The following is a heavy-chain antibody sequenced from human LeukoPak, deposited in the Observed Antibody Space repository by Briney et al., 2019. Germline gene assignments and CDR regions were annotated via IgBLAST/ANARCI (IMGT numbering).Heavy chain of an antibody. J-gene: IGHJ3*02. CDR2: IKPDGSDK. Sequence: GGSLTLSCVGSGFTFSTYWVNWVRQAPGKGLEWVANIKPDGSDKYYVDSARGRFTVSRDNAKNSAFLQMNSLRGEDTAIYYCATISAQTFDIWGQGTLVSVSS. CDR1: GFTFSTYW. CDR3: ATISAQTFDI. D-gene: IGHD5-24*01. V-gene: IGHV3-7*01.